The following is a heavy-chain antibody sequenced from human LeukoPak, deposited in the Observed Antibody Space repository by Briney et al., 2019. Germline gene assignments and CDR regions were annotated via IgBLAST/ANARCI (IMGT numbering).Heavy chain of an antibody. D-gene: IGHD3-22*01. CDR2: ISGSGGST. J-gene: IGHJ3*02. CDR3: ARDPDSSGYYYGAFDI. CDR1: GYTFSSYA. Sequence: GSLRLSCAASGYTFSSYAKSWVRQAPRRGLEWVSAISGSGGSTYYADSVKGRFTISRDNAKNSLYLQMNRLRAEDTAVYYCARDPDSSGYYYGAFDIWGQGTMVTVSS. V-gene: IGHV3-23*01.